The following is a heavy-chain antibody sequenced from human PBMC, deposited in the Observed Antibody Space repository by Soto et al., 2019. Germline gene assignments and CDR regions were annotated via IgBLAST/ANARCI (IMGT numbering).Heavy chain of an antibody. CDR2: ISGSGGST. D-gene: IGHD3-16*01. V-gene: IGHV3-23*01. Sequence: GGSMRLSCAASVFTFNSYAMSWVRQAPGKGLEWVSAISGSGGSTYYADSVKGRFTISRDNSKNTLYLQMNSLRAEDTAVYYCAKDPFGSTVSIDYWGQGTLVTVSS. CDR3: AKDPFGSTVSIDY. CDR1: VFTFNSYA. J-gene: IGHJ4*02.